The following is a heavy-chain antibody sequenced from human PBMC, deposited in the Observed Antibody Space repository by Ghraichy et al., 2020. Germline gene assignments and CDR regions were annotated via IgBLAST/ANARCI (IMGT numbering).Heavy chain of an antibody. J-gene: IGHJ4*02. Sequence: LSLTCTASGFTFSSYWMSWVRQAPGKGLEWVANIKQDGSEKYYVDSVKGRFTISRDNAENSLYLQMNSLRAEDTAVYHCARDRPVTGGYDYWGQGTLVTVSS. CDR2: IKQDGSEK. CDR1: GFTFSSYW. CDR3: ARDRPVTGGYDY. V-gene: IGHV3-7*01. D-gene: IGHD3-16*01.